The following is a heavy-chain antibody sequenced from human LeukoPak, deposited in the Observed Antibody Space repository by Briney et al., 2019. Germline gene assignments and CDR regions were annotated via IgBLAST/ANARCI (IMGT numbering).Heavy chain of an antibody. CDR3: ARHDGPSPYYDFWSGSPNWFDP. V-gene: IGHV4-39*01. CDR2: IYHSGST. CDR1: GGSISSSSYY. J-gene: IGHJ5*02. Sequence: PSETLSLTCTVSGGSISSSSYYWGWIRQPPGKGLEWIGSIYHSGSTYYNPSLKSRVTISVDTSKNQFSLKLSSVTAADTAVYYCARHDGPSPYYDFWSGSPNWFDPCGQGTLVTVSS. D-gene: IGHD3-3*01.